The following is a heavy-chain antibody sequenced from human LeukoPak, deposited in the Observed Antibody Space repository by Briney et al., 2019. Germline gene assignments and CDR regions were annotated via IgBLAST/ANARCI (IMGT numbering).Heavy chain of an antibody. V-gene: IGHV1-46*01. CDR1: GYTFTSYY. Sequence: GASVKVSCKASGYTFTSYYMHWVRQAPGQGLEWMGIINPSGGSTSYAQKFQGRVTMTTDTSTSTAYMELRSLRSDDTAVYYCARVYYDSSGYFEKSDYWGQGTLVTVSS. J-gene: IGHJ4*02. CDR3: ARVYYDSSGYFEKSDY. D-gene: IGHD3-22*01. CDR2: INPSGGST.